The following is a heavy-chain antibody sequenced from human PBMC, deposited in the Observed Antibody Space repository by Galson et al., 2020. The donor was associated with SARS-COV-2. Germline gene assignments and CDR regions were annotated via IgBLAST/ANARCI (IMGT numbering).Heavy chain of an antibody. CDR1: GFTFSSYG. Sequence: GESLKISCAASGFTFSSYGMHWVRQAPGKGLEWVADISHDGSNKYYADSVKGRFTISRDNSKNTLYLQMNSLRAEDTAVYYCAGAQGTSYYCGIDVWGQGTTVTVSS. J-gene: IGHJ6*02. CDR2: ISHDGSNK. CDR3: AGAQGTSYYCGIDV. V-gene: IGHV3-30*03.